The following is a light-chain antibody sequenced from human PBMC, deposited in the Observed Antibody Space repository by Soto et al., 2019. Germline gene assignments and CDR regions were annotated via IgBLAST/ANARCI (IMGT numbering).Light chain of an antibody. CDR1: SSDVGAYNF. CDR3: SSYTSSSTHV. Sequence: QSALTQPASVSGSPGQSITISCTGTSSDVGAYNFVSWYQQHPGKVPKLMIFDVSSRPSGVSDRFSGPKSGNTASLTISGLQAEDEGDYYCSSYTSSSTHVFGSGTKVTVL. V-gene: IGLV2-14*03. CDR2: DVS. J-gene: IGLJ1*01.